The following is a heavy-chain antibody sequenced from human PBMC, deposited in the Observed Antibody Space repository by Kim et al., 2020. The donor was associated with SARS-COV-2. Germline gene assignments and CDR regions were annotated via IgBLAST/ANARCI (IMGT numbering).Heavy chain of an antibody. CDR3: ARDLDSRGTMVRGGLDY. Sequence: FQGRVTITADKSTSTAYMELSSLRSEDTAVYYCARDLDSRGTMVRGGLDYWGQGTLVTVSS. V-gene: IGHV1-69*04. J-gene: IGHJ4*02. D-gene: IGHD3-10*01.